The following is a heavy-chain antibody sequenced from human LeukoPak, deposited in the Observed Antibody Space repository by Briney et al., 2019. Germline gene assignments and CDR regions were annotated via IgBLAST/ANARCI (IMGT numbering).Heavy chain of an antibody. J-gene: IGHJ5*02. CDR3: ARDWAPDYGEEDNWFDP. Sequence: GASVKVSCKASGYTFTSYYMHWVRQAPGQGLEWMGIINPSGGRTNYAQKFQGRVTMTRDTSTSTVYMELSSLRSDDTAVYYCARDWAPDYGEEDNWFDPWGQGTLVTVSS. CDR1: GYTFTSYY. CDR2: INPSGGRT. V-gene: IGHV1-46*01. D-gene: IGHD4-17*01.